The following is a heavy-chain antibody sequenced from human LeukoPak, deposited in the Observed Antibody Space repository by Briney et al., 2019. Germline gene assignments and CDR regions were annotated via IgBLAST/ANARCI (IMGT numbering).Heavy chain of an antibody. CDR1: GFTFSSYN. CDR3: AREHVVFGVVWYMDV. V-gene: IGHV3-21*01. D-gene: IGHD3-3*01. CDR2: ISSSGSYI. Sequence: GGSLTLSCAASGFTFSSYNMNWVRQAPGKGLEWVSSISSSGSYIYYADSVRGRFTISRDNAKNSLYLQMNNLRADDTAVYYCAREHVVFGVVWYMDVWGKGTTVTVSS. J-gene: IGHJ6*03.